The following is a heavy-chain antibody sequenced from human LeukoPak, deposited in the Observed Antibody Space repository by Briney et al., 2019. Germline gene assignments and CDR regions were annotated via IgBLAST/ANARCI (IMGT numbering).Heavy chain of an antibody. CDR2: IIPIFGTA. D-gene: IGHD4-17*01. CDR3: AREVATTVTNWFDP. Sequence: SVKVSCKASGGTFSSYAISWVRQAPGQGLEWMGGIIPIFGTANYAQKFQGRVTITADKSTSTAYMELSSLRSEDTAVYYRAREVATTVTNWFDPWGQGTLVTVSS. J-gene: IGHJ5*02. CDR1: GGTFSSYA. V-gene: IGHV1-69*06.